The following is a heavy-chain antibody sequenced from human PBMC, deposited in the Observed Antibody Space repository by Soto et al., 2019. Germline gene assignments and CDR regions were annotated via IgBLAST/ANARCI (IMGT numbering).Heavy chain of an antibody. J-gene: IGHJ4*02. CDR3: ANIRGGSYYTIPYYFDY. CDR2: IYYSGST. Sequence: TSETLSLTCTVSGGSISSGGYYWSWIRQHPGKGLEWIGYIYYSGSTYYNPSLKSRVTISVDTSKNQFSLKLSSVTAADTAVYYCANIRGGSYYTIPYYFDYWGQGTLVTVSS. V-gene: IGHV4-31*03. CDR1: GGSISSGGYY. D-gene: IGHD1-26*01.